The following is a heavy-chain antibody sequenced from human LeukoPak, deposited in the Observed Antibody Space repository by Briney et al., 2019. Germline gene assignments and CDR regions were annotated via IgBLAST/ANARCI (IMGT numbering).Heavy chain of an antibody. CDR1: GYTFIDYY. Sequence: ASVNVSCMASGYTFIDYYIHWVRPAPGQGLAWMGWINPNSGVKNYRQKFQGRVTMTRDTSISTAYMDLSRLRSDDTAVYFCAITYSSGSGDAFDVWGQGTMVAVSS. V-gene: IGHV1-2*02. CDR3: AITYSSGSGDAFDV. J-gene: IGHJ3*01. D-gene: IGHD2-21*01. CDR2: INPNSGVK.